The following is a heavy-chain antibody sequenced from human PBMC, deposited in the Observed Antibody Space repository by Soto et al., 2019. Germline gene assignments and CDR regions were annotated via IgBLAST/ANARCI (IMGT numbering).Heavy chain of an antibody. D-gene: IGHD3-22*01. V-gene: IGHV1-18*01. CDR2: ISVYNGNT. Sequence: QVKLVQSGTEVKKPRASIKVSCKASGYSFATSGMTWVRQAPGQGLEWMGRISVYNGNTNYDQKLQDRVTMTTDTSTNTAFLEVRNLRSDDTAVYYCARAGQYYDASGYADWGQGTLVTVS. J-gene: IGHJ4*02. CDR1: GYSFATSG. CDR3: ARAGQYYDASGYAD.